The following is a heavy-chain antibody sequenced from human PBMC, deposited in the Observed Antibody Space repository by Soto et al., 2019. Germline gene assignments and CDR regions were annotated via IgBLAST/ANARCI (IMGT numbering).Heavy chain of an antibody. CDR3: ALTYSSSWYSASEYFQH. V-gene: IGHV1-69*13. J-gene: IGHJ1*01. CDR1: GGTFSSYA. D-gene: IGHD6-13*01. CDR2: IIPIFGTA. Sequence: SVKVSCKASGGTFSSYAISWVRQAPGQGLEWMGGIIPIFGTANYAQKFQGRVTITADESTSTAYMELSSLRSEDTAVYYCALTYSSSWYSASEYFQHWGQGTLVTVSS.